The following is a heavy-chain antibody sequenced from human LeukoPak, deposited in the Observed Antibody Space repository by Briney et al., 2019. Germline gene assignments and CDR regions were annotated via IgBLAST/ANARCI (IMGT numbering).Heavy chain of an antibody. J-gene: IGHJ4*02. Sequence: GGSLRLSCAASGFTFSSYAMSWVRQAPGKGLEWVSTISDSGSSTYYTDSVKGRFTFSRDNSKNTLHLQMNSLRAEDTAVYYFTKDHGFYSSGWHPLFDHWGQGTLVTVTP. CDR1: GFTFSSYA. V-gene: IGHV3-23*01. CDR2: ISDSGSST. D-gene: IGHD6-19*01. CDR3: TKDHGFYSSGWHPLFDH.